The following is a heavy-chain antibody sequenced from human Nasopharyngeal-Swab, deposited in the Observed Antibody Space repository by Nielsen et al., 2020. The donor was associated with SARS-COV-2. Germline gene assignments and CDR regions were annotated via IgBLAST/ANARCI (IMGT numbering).Heavy chain of an antibody. J-gene: IGHJ5*02. D-gene: IGHD3-10*01. V-gene: IGHV3-30*18. Sequence: WIRQPPGQGLEWVAVISYDGTNEYYADSVKGRFTISRDNSENTLYLQMNSLRTEDTAVYYCTKGAGSYYGNWFDPWGQGTLVTVSS. CDR3: TKGAGSYYGNWFDP. CDR2: ISYDGTNE.